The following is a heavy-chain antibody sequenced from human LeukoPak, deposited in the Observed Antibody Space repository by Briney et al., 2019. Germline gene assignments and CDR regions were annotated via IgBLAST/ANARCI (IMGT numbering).Heavy chain of an antibody. V-gene: IGHV3-74*01. CDR3: ARSIDGRHDH. Sequence: GGSLRLSCAASGFSFSSYWMHWVRQAPGKGLVWVSRINNDGTATVYADSAKGRFTISRDNAKNTLSLQMNSLSAEDTAVYYCARSIDGRHDHWGQGILVTVS. J-gene: IGHJ4*02. D-gene: IGHD5-24*01. CDR2: INNDGTAT. CDR1: GFSFSSYW.